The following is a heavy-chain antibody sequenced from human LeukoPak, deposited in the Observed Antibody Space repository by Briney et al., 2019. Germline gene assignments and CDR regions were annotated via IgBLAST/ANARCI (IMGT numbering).Heavy chain of an antibody. CDR3: ARVATRFGIAAY. CDR2: INPNSGGT. Sequence: ASVKVSCKASGYTFTYYYIYWVRQAPGQGLEWMGWINPNSGGTNYAQKFQGRVTMTRDTSISTAYMELSRLISDDTAVYYCARVATRFGIAAYWGQGTPVTVSS. J-gene: IGHJ4*02. V-gene: IGHV1-2*02. D-gene: IGHD3-10*01. CDR1: GYTFTYYY.